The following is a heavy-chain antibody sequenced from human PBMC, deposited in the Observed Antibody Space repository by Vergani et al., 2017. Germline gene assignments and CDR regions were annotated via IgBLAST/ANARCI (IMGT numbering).Heavy chain of an antibody. V-gene: IGHV3-64*04. CDR2: ISSNGGST. J-gene: IGHJ4*02. Sequence: VQLVESGGGLVKPGGSLRLSCSASGFTFSSYAMHWVRQAPGKGLEYVSAISSNGGSTYYADSVKGRFTISRDNSKNTLYLQMNSLRAEDTAVYYCAQKGTTVTTPFDYWGQGTLVTVSS. CDR1: GFTFSSYA. D-gene: IGHD4-17*01. CDR3: AQKGTTVTTPFDY.